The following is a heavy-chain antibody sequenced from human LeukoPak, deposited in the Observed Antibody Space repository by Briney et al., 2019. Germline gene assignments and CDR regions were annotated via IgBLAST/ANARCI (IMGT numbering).Heavy chain of an antibody. J-gene: IGHJ4*02. V-gene: IGHV3-49*04. CDR1: GFTFGDYS. D-gene: IGHD3-22*01. Sequence: PGGSLRLSCTASGFTFGDYSMSWVRQAPGKGLEWVGFIRSKAYGGTTEYAASVKGRFTISRDDSKSIAYLQMNSLKTEDTAVYYCYYYDSSGYYWGQGTLVTVSS. CDR3: YYYDSSGYY. CDR2: IRSKAYGGTT.